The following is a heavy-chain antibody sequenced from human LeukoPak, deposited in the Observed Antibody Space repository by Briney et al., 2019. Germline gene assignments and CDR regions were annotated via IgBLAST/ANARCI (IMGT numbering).Heavy chain of an antibody. CDR3: ARRGAGPVSNYYYYYMDV. V-gene: IGHV4-4*09. CDR2: IYTSGST. J-gene: IGHJ6*03. CDR1: GGSISSYY. D-gene: IGHD1-26*01. Sequence: SETLSLTCTVSGGSISSYYWSWIRQPPGKGLEWIGYIYTSGSTNYNPSLKGRVTISVDTSKNQFSLKLSSVTAADTAVYYCARRGAGPVSNYYYYYMDVWGKGTTVTVSS.